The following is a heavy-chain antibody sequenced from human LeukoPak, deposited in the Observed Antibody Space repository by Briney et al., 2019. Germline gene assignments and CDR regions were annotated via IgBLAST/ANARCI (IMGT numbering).Heavy chain of an antibody. V-gene: IGHV6-1*01. J-gene: IGHJ3*02. D-gene: IGHD6-19*01. CDR1: GDSVSSNSAA. CDR2: TYYRSKWYN. CDR3: ARWAVAGTGDAFDI. Sequence: SQTLSLTCAISGDSVSSNSAAWNWIRQSPSRGLEWLGRTYYRSKWYNDYAVAVKSRITINTDTSKNQFSLQLNSVTPEDTAVYYCARWAVAGTGDAFDIWGQGTMVTVSS.